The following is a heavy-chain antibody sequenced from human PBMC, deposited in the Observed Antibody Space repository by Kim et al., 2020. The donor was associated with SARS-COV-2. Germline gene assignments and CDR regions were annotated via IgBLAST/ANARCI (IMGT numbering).Heavy chain of an antibody. CDR1: GFTFSSYS. D-gene: IGHD2-2*01. Sequence: GGSLRLSCAASGFTFSSYSMNWVRQAPGKGLEWVSYISSSSSAIYYADSVEGRFTIPRDNAKNSLFLQMNSLRDEDTAVYYCARGYCSSTSCPHEVWGQGTTVTVSS. V-gene: IGHV3-48*02. CDR2: ISSSSSAI. J-gene: IGHJ6*02. CDR3: ARGYCSSTSCPHEV.